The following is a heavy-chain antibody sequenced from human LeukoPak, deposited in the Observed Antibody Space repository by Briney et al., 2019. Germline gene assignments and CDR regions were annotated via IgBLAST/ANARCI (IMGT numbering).Heavy chain of an antibody. V-gene: IGHV3-7*01. CDR2: IKQDGSEK. CDR1: GFTFSSYW. Sequence: PGGSLRLSCAASGFTFSSYWMSWVRQAPGKGLEWVANIKQDGSEKYYVDSVKGRFTISRDNAKNSLYLQMNSLRAEDTAVYYCAREGDYGGISHDYWGQGTLVTVSS. J-gene: IGHJ4*02. CDR3: AREGDYGGISHDY. D-gene: IGHD4-23*01.